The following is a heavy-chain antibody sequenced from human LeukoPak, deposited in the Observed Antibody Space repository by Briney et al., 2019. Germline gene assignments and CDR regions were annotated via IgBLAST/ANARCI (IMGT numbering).Heavy chain of an antibody. CDR1: GFTFSRHG. V-gene: IGHV3-30*03. J-gene: IGHJ4*02. D-gene: IGHD3-3*01. CDR2: ISNDGSRR. Sequence: GRSLRLSCAPSGFTFSRHGMHWVRQAPGKGLEWVAIISNDGSRRYYAHSVEGRFTISRDNSKNTLYLQMDSLRAEDTAVYYCARDRAWNYFDYWGQGTLVTVSS. CDR3: ARDRAWNYFDY.